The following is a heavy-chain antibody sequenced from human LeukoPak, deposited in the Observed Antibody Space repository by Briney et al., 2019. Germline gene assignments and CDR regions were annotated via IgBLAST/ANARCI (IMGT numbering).Heavy chain of an antibody. D-gene: IGHD3-10*01. CDR3: ARSHYGSGSSNWFDP. CDR2: ISSSSSTI. J-gene: IGHJ5*02. CDR1: GFTFSSYS. V-gene: IGHV3-48*02. Sequence: GGSLRLSCAASGFTFSSYSMNWVRQAPGKGLEWVSYISSSSSTICYADSVKGRFTISRDNAKNSLYLQMNSLRDEDTAVYCCARSHYGSGSSNWFDPWGQGTLVTVSS.